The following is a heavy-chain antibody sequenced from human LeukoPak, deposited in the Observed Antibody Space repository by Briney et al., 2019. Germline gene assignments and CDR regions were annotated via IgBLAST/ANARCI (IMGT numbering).Heavy chain of an antibody. CDR2: ISWNSGSI. V-gene: IGHV3-9*01. Sequence: PGGSLRLSCAASGFTFDDYAMHWVRQAPGKGLEWVSGISWNSGSIGYADSVKGRFTISRDNAKNSLYLQMNSLRAEDTALYYCAKAYGGNTPDYWGQGTLVTVSS. J-gene: IGHJ4*02. CDR3: AKAYGGNTPDY. CDR1: GFTFDDYA. D-gene: IGHD4-23*01.